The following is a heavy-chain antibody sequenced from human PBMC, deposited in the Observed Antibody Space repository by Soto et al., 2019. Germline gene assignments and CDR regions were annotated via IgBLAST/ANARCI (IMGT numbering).Heavy chain of an antibody. CDR1: GFSVSSKY. CDR3: GRGQTVGVTAPDS. V-gene: IGHV3-53*01. D-gene: IGHD1-26*01. CDR2: IYTDGRT. J-gene: IGHJ4*02. Sequence: GGSLRLSCAASGFSVSSKYMSWVRQAPGKGLEWVSVIYTDGRTFYAESVKGRFTISRDNSENTIYLQMNSLRAEDTAVYYCGRGQTVGVTAPDSWGQGTLVTVSS.